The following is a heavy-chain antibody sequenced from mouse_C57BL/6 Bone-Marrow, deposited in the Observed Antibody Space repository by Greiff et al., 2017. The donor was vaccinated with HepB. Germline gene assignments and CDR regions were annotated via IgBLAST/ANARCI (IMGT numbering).Heavy chain of an antibody. J-gene: IGHJ3*01. CDR1: GFSLTSYG. V-gene: IGHV2-5*01. Sequence: VQGVESGPGLVQPSQSLSITCTVSGFSLTSYGVHWVRQSPGKGLEWLGVIWRGGSTDYNAAFMSRLSITKDNSKSQVFFKMNSLEDEDTAIYYCAKGVYGSPWGQGTLVTVSA. CDR2: IWRGGST. CDR3: AKGVYGSP. D-gene: IGHD1-1*01.